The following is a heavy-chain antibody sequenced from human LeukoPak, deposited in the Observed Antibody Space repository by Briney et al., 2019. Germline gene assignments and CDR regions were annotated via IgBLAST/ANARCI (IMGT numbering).Heavy chain of an antibody. Sequence: GGSLRLSCAASGFTFSGSAMHWVRQASGKGLEWVGRIRSKANSYATAYAASVKGRFTISRDNSKNTLYLQMNSLRAEDTAVYYCASAMVLDAFDIWGQGTMVTVSS. J-gene: IGHJ3*02. V-gene: IGHV3-73*01. D-gene: IGHD2-8*01. CDR3: ASAMVLDAFDI. CDR1: GFTFSGSA. CDR2: IRSKANSYAT.